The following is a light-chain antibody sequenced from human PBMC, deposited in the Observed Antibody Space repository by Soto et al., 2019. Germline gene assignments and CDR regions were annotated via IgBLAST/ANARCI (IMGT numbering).Light chain of an antibody. Sequence: EIVLTQSPATLSLSPGDRATLSCRASQSVRSDYFAWYQQKPGQPPRVILFGVSTRATAIPDRFSGSGSGTDFTPTISRLEPDDFGLYYCHQYGNSPLTFGGGTKVE. CDR3: HQYGNSPLT. CDR1: QSVRSDY. V-gene: IGKV3-20*01. CDR2: GVS. J-gene: IGKJ4*01.